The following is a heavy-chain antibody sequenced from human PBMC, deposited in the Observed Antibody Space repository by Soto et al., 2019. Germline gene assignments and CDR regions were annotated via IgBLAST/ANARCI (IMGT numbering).Heavy chain of an antibody. J-gene: IGHJ6*02. V-gene: IGHV4-39*01. Sequence: PSETLSLTCTFSGGSISSSSYYWGWIRQPPGKGLEWIGSIYYSGSTYYNPSLKSRVTISVDTSKNQFSLKLSSVTAADTAVYYCASERYYGSGSYYIPYYYYGMDVWGQGTTVTVSS. CDR2: IYYSGST. CDR3: ASERYYGSGSYYIPYYYYGMDV. CDR1: GGSISSSSYY. D-gene: IGHD3-10*01.